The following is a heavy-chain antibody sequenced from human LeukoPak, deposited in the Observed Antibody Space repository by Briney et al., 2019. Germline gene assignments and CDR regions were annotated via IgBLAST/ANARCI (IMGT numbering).Heavy chain of an antibody. D-gene: IGHD2-15*01. V-gene: IGHV4-59*01. Sequence: PSETLSLTCTLSGGSISSYYWSWIREPPGKGLEWIGYIYYSGSTNYNPSLKSRVTISVDTSKNQFSLKLSSVTAADTAVYYCARGKGWVDYWGQGTLVTVSS. CDR1: GGSISSYY. CDR2: IYYSGST. J-gene: IGHJ4*02. CDR3: ARGKGWVDY.